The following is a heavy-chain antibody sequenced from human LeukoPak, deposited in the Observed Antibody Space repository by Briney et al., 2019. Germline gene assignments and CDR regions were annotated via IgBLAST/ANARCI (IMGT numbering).Heavy chain of an antibody. D-gene: IGHD2-15*01. Sequence: SVKVSCKASGGTFSSYAISWVRQAPGQGVEWMGGIIPIFGTANYAQKFQGRVTITADKSTSTAYMELSSLRSEDTAVYYCAAESGVAAYFDYWGQGTLVTVSS. V-gene: IGHV1-69*06. CDR3: AAESGVAAYFDY. J-gene: IGHJ4*02. CDR2: IIPIFGTA. CDR1: GGTFSSYA.